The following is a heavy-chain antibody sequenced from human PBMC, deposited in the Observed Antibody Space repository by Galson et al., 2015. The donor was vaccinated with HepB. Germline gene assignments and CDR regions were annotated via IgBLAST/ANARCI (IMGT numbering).Heavy chain of an antibody. Sequence: SVKVSCKASGYTFTSYAMHWVRQAPGQRLEWMGWINAGNGNTKYSQKFQGRVTITRDTSAGTAYMELSSLRSEDTAVYYCAREGEQWLDNWFDPWGQGTLVTVSS. CDR1: GYTFTSYA. D-gene: IGHD6-19*01. V-gene: IGHV1-3*01. CDR3: AREGEQWLDNWFDP. J-gene: IGHJ5*02. CDR2: INAGNGNT.